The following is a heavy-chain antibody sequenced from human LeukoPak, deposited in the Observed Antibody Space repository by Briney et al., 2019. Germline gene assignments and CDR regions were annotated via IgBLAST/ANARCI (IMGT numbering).Heavy chain of an antibody. CDR2: IKPNSGDT. V-gene: IGHV1-2*02. D-gene: IGHD3-10*01. J-gene: IGHJ5*02. CDR3: ATNILVRDIINWFDP. CDR1: GYSFADYY. Sequence: GASVKVSCKASGYSFADYYMHWVRQAPGQGLEWMGWIKPNSGDTRSAQKFQGRVTMTRDTSISTAYMELSSLRYDDTAVYYCATNILVRDIINWFDPWGQGTQVTVSS.